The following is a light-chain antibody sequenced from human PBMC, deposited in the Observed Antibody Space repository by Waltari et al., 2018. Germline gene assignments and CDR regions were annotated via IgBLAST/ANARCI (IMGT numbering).Light chain of an antibody. CDR1: SGAVGGYNF. Sequence: SALTQPASVSASPGQSITISCTGTSGAVGGYNFITWYQQHPGKAPQVIIFEISKGPSGVSNRFSGSKSCNTASLTIFGLQADDEANYYCCAYVGYSTWVFGGGTKLTVV. CDR3: CAYVGYSTWV. CDR2: EIS. J-gene: IGLJ3*02. V-gene: IGLV2-23*02.